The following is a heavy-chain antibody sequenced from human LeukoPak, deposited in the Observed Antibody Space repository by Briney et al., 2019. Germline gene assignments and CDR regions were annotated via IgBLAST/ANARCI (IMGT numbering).Heavy chain of an antibody. Sequence: GGSLRLSCVASGFTLSSYGMHWVRQAPGKGLEWVALISYAGSNKYYADSVKGRFTISRDNSKNTLYLQMNSLRAEDTAVYYCVGGTYYFDYWGQGTLVTVSS. V-gene: IGHV3-30*03. D-gene: IGHD2-2*01. CDR2: ISYAGSNK. CDR3: VGGTYYFDY. J-gene: IGHJ4*02. CDR1: GFTLSSYG.